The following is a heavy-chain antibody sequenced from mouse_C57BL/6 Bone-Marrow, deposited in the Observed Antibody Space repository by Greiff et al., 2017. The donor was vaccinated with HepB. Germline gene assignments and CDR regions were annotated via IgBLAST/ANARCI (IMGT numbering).Heavy chain of an antibody. CDR1: GYTFTSYT. CDR2: INPSSGYT. D-gene: IGHD1-1*01. V-gene: IGHV1-4*01. CDR3: APLSTTVVGGGYFDV. Sequence: QVQLQQSGAELARPGASVKMSCKASGYTFTSYTMHWVKQRPGQGLEWIGYINPSSGYTKYNQKFKDKATLTADKSSSTAYMQLSSLTSEDSAVYYCAPLSTTVVGGGYFDVWGTGTTVTVSS. J-gene: IGHJ1*03.